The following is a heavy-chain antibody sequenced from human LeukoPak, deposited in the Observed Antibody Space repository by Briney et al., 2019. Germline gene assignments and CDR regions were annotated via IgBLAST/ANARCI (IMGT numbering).Heavy chain of an antibody. CDR1: GYTFTNYY. V-gene: IGHV1-46*01. Sequence: GASVKVSCKASGYTFTNYYMHWVRQAPGQGLEWMGVIDPSAGSTTYAQKFQGRVTMTRDTATSTVYMELSSLRSEDTAVYYCARGRYCSSTSCSQGDYYYYMDVWGKGTTVTVSS. D-gene: IGHD2-2*01. J-gene: IGHJ6*03. CDR2: IDPSAGST. CDR3: ARGRYCSSTSCSQGDYYYYMDV.